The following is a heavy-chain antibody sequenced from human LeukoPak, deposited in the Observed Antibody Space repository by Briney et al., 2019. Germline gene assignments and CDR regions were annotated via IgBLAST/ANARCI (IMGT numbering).Heavy chain of an antibody. CDR3: ARDGSAAAGNLHYYYGMDV. J-gene: IGHJ6*02. CDR1: GYTFTSYY. Sequence: GASVKVSCKASGYTFTSYYMHWVRQAPGQGLEWMGIINPSGGSTSYAQKFQGRVTMTRDTSTSTVYMELSSLRSEDTAVYYCARDGSAAAGNLHYYYGMDVWGQGTTVTVSS. V-gene: IGHV1-46*01. D-gene: IGHD6-13*01. CDR2: INPSGGST.